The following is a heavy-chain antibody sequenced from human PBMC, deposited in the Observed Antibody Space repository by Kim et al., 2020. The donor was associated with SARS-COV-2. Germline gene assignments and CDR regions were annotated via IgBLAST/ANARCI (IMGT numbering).Heavy chain of an antibody. Sequence: GGSLRLSCAASGFTFSSYAMSWVRQAPGKGLEWVSAISGSGGSTYYADSVKGRFTISRDNSKNTLYLQMNSLRAEDTAVYYCAKDTERYYYDSSGLNAFDIWGQGTMVTVSS. CDR2: ISGSGGST. V-gene: IGHV3-23*01. CDR3: AKDTERYYYDSSGLNAFDI. J-gene: IGHJ3*02. CDR1: GFTFSSYA. D-gene: IGHD3-22*01.